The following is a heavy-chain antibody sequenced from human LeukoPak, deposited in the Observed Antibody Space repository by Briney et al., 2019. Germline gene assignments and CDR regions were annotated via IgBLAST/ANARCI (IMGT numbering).Heavy chain of an antibody. CDR2: INHRGST. CDR1: GGSFSGYF. D-gene: IGHD4-11*01. J-gene: IGHJ4*02. V-gene: IGHV4-34*01. CDR3: AKYSKGSGFY. Sequence: PSETLSLTCAVYGGSFSGYFWNWIRQPPGKGLEWIGEINHRGSTNYNPSLKSRVTISVDTSKNQFSLKLSSVTAADTAVYYCAKYSKGSGFYWGQGTLVTVSS.